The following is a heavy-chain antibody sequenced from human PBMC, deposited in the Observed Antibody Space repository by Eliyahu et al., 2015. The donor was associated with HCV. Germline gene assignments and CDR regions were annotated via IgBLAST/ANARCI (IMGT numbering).Heavy chain of an antibody. CDR2: IDPSDSYT. CDR3: ARRRYCSHSGCPREGDWFDS. D-gene: IGHD2-15*01. CDR1: GYXFTTXX. V-gene: IGHV5-10-1*03. Sequence: EVQLVQSGAEVKKPGESLRIXCXTSGYXFTTXXINGVRQMPGKGLEWVGRIDPSDSYTNYSPSFEGHVTISADESVSTAYLQWSSLKASDTAMYYCARRRYCSHSGCPREGDWFDSWGQGTLVTVSS. J-gene: IGHJ5*01.